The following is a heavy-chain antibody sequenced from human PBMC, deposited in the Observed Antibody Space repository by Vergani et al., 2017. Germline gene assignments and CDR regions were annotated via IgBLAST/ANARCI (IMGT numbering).Heavy chain of an antibody. D-gene: IGHD3-3*01. CDR1: GFTFSSYW. J-gene: IGHJ6*03. V-gene: IGHV3-7*01. Sequence: EVQLVESGGGLVQPGGSLRLSCAASGFTFSSYWMSWVRQAPGKGLEWVANIKQDGSEKYYVDSVKGRFTISRDNAKNSLYLEMNSLRAEDTAVYYCASAQYGTYPTIVGVVINYYYYYMDVWGKGTTVTVSS. CDR3: ASAQYGTYPTIVGVVINYYYYYMDV. CDR2: IKQDGSEK.